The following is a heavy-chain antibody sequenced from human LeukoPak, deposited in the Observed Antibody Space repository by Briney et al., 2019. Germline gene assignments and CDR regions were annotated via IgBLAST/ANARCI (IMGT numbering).Heavy chain of an antibody. V-gene: IGHV3-15*01. CDR1: GFTFSNAW. Sequence: GGSLRLSCAASGFTFSNAWMSWVRQAPGKGLEWVGRIKSKTDGGTTDYAAPVKGRFTISRDDSKNTLYLQMNSLKTEDTAVYYCTTDLRYCSGGSCYPALDYFDYWGQGTLVTVSS. CDR2: IKSKTDGGTT. D-gene: IGHD2-15*01. CDR3: TTDLRYCSGGSCYPALDYFDY. J-gene: IGHJ4*02.